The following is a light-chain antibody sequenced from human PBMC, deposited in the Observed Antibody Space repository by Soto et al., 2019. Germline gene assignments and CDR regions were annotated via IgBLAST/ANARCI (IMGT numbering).Light chain of an antibody. V-gene: IGKV4-1*01. Sequence: DIVMTQSPDSLAVSLGERATINCKSSQSVLYSSNNKNYLAGYQQRPGQPPKLLIYWASTRESGVPDRFSGSGAGTDITLTITSLQAEDVAVYYCQQYESTPPTFGQGTKLEIK. CDR2: WAS. CDR3: QQYESTPPT. J-gene: IGKJ2*01. CDR1: QSVLYSSNNKNY.